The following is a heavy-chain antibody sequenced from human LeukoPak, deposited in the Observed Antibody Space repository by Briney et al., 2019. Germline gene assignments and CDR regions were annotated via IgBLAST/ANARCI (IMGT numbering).Heavy chain of an antibody. J-gene: IGHJ4*02. Sequence: PGGPLRLSCAASGFSFSTYWMSWVRQAPGKGLEWVANIKQDGNEKYYADSVKGRFTISRDNAKNSLDLQMNSLRAEDTAVYYCARDTLGGGEDANYAVYYFDYWGQGSVVTVSS. V-gene: IGHV3-7*01. CDR3: ARDTLGGGEDANYAVYYFDY. D-gene: IGHD4/OR15-4a*01. CDR2: IKQDGNEK. CDR1: GFSFSTYW.